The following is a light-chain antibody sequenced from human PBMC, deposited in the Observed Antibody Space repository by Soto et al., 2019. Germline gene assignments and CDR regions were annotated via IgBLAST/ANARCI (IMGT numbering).Light chain of an antibody. Sequence: EIVLTQSPATLSLSPGERATLSCRASPSVTNYLAWYQQKPGQPPRLLIYGAFNRAAGIPARFSGSGSGTDFTLTISSLQPEDFATYYCQQTFSSPYTFGQGTKLDIK. V-gene: IGKV3-11*01. J-gene: IGKJ2*01. CDR3: QQTFSSPYT. CDR1: PSVTNY. CDR2: GAF.